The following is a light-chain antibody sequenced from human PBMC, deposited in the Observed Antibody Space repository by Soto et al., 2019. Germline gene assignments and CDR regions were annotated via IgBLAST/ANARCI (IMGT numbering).Light chain of an antibody. J-gene: IGKJ2*01. CDR2: GSS. V-gene: IGKV3-15*01. CDR3: QQYDTWPHT. Sequence: DIVMTQSPVTLSVSPGERATLSCGASQSASTNLAWYQQRPGQSPRLLLYGSSTRATGIPARFRGSGSGTEFTITISSLQSEDFVVYYCQQYDTWPHTFGQGTKLKIK. CDR1: QSASTN.